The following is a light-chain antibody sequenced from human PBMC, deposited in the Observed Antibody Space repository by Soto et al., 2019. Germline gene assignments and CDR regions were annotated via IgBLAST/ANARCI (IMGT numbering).Light chain of an antibody. CDR2: GTS. J-gene: IGKJ5*01. V-gene: IGKV3-20*01. Sequence: EIVMTQSPATLSVSPGERATLSCRASESIYSAYLGWYQQKPGQAPRLLIYGTSSRATGIPARFSGSGSGTDFTLTISSLEPEDFAVYFCQHYSTSPFTFGQGTRLEIK. CDR1: ESIYSAY. CDR3: QHYSTSPFT.